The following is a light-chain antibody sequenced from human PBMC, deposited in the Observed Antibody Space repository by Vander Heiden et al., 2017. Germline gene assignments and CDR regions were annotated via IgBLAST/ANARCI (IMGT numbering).Light chain of an antibody. CDR3: QQSDSAPYT. CDR1: QSISSY. J-gene: IGKJ2*01. V-gene: IGKV1-39*01. Sequence: DIQVTQSPSSLSTSIGDRVTITCRASQSISSYLTWYQQKPGKAPKLLIYAASTLHSGVPSRFSGSRSGTDFTLTISRLQPEDFATYYCQQSDSAPYTFGQGTKMEIK. CDR2: AAS.